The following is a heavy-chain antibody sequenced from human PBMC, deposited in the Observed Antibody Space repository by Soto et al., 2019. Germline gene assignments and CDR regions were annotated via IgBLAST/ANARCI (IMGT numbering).Heavy chain of an antibody. CDR3: ARDKRDLRFLEWSYYFAY. J-gene: IGHJ4*02. CDR1: RFTFIRDS. D-gene: IGHD3-3*01. Sequence: GGSLRLSVAAARFTFIRDSMNWVRQAPGKGLEWVSYISSSSSTKYYADSVKGRFTISRDNSKNTLYLQMNSLRAEDTAVYYCARDKRDLRFLEWSYYFAYWGQGTLVTVSS. V-gene: IGHV3-48*01. CDR2: ISSSSSTK.